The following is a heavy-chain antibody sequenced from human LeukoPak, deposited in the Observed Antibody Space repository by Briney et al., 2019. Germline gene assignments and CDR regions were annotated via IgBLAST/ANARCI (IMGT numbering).Heavy chain of an antibody. CDR1: GYSFTSYY. CDR2: INPNSGGT. CDR3: ARSGNPFDY. D-gene: IGHD1-14*01. V-gene: IGHV1-2*02. Sequence: GASVKVSCKASGYSFTSYYLHWVRQAPGQGLEWMGWINPNSGGTNYAQRFQGRVTMTRDTSISTAYMELRGLRSDDTAVYYCARSGNPFDYWGQGTLATVSS. J-gene: IGHJ4*02.